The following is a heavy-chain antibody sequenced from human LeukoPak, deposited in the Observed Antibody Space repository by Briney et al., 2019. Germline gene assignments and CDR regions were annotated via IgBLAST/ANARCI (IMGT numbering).Heavy chain of an antibody. CDR3: ARGDSSGYYWVY. V-gene: IGHV4-34*01. CDR2: INHSGST. CDR1: GGSFSGYY. J-gene: IGHJ4*02. Sequence: SETLSLTCAVYGGSFSGYYWSWIRQPPGKGLEWIGEINHSGSTNYNPSLKSRVTISVDTSKNQSSLKLSSVTAADTAVYYCARGDSSGYYWVYWGQGTLVTVSS. D-gene: IGHD3-22*01.